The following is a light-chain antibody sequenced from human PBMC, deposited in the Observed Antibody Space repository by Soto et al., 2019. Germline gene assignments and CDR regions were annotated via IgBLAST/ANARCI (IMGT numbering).Light chain of an antibody. J-gene: IGKJ1*01. CDR3: QQTYNTPT. CDR1: QRINNY. V-gene: IGKV1-39*01. CDR2: GAS. Sequence: DIQLTQSPSSLFASVGDRVTITCRASQRINNYLNWYQQRPGKAPKLIVYGASSLQSGVPSRFSGSGSGTEFTLTISSLQPEDFADYSCQQTYNTPTFGQGTKVEIK.